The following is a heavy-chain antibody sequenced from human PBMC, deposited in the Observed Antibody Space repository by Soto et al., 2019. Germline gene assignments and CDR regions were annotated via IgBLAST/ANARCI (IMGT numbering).Heavy chain of an antibody. Sequence: GESLKISCQTSGFTFTAYWIGWVRQMPGKGLEWMGIMFPADSTTIYSPSFQGQVTMSADKSISTAYLQWDSLKASDSAMYYCARVVTGYCSTVSCPADYWGQGALVTVPS. CDR2: MFPADSTT. CDR1: GFTFTAYW. D-gene: IGHD2-2*01. CDR3: ARVVTGYCSTVSCPADY. J-gene: IGHJ4*02. V-gene: IGHV5-51*01.